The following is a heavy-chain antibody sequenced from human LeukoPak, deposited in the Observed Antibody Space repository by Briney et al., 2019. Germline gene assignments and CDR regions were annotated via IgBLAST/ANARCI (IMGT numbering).Heavy chain of an antibody. CDR1: GYIFTIYS. CDR3: GSGIGLSMSRYYCDY. CDR2: IYPGDSDT. Sequence: GESRNISGKGPGYIFTIYSIGWVRQMPGKGLEWMGIIYPGDSDTTYSPSFQGQVTISADKTISTAYLQWSSLKASDTAMYYCGSGIGLSMSRYYCDYRGQGSLVTVSS. J-gene: IGHJ4*02. D-gene: IGHD2-15*01. V-gene: IGHV5-51*01.